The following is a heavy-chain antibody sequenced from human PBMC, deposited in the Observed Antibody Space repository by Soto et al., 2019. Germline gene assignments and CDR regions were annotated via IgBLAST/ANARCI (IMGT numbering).Heavy chain of an antibody. D-gene: IGHD3-10*01. Sequence: QITLKESGPTLVKPTQTLTLTCTFSGFSLSTSGVGVGWIRQPPGKALEWLALIYWDDDKRYSPSLKSRLTTTKDTAKNQVLPTRTNMYPVYTATYYCALTYYGSGSYYNVRWFDPWGQGTLVTVSS. J-gene: IGHJ5*02. CDR1: GFSLSTSGVG. V-gene: IGHV2-5*02. CDR2: IYWDDDK. CDR3: ALTYYGSGSYYNVRWFDP.